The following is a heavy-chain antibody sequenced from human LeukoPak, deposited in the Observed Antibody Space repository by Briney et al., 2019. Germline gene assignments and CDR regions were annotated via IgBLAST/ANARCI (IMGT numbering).Heavy chain of an antibody. CDR1: GGSFSGYY. CDR2: INHSGST. CDR3: ARVRSGMDV. D-gene: IGHD3-10*01. J-gene: IGHJ6*02. V-gene: IGHV4-34*01. Sequence: SETLSVTCAVYGGSFSGYYWSWIRQPPGKGLEWIGEINHSGSTNYNPSLKSRVTISVDTSKNQFSLKLSSVTAADTAVYYCARVRSGMDVWGQGTTVTVSS.